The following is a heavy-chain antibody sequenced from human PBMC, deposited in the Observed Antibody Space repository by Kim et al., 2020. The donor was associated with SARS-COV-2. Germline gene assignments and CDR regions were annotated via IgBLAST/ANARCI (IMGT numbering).Heavy chain of an antibody. J-gene: IGHJ4*02. D-gene: IGHD6-13*01. Sequence: IYYADSMKGRFTISRDNAKNSLYLQINSLRDEDTAMYYCARIKSSWYYFDSWGQGTLVTVSS. CDR3: ARIKSSWYYFDS. V-gene: IGHV3-48*02. CDR2: I.